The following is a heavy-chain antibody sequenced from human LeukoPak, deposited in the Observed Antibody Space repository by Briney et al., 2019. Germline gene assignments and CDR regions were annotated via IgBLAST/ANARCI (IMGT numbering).Heavy chain of an antibody. J-gene: IGHJ4*02. D-gene: IGHD3-22*01. Sequence: SGPALVKPTQTLTLTCTFSGFSLRSSGMCVSWIRQPPGKALEWLARIDWDDDKYYSTSLKTRLTISKDTSKNRVVLTMINMDPVDTATYYCARISDHYDSSGYSVFDYWGQGILVTVSS. CDR1: GFSLRSSGMC. V-gene: IGHV2-70*11. CDR3: ARISDHYDSSGYSVFDY. CDR2: IDWDDDK.